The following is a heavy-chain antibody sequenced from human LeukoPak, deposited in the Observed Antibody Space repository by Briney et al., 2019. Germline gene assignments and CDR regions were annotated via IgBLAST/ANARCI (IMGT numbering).Heavy chain of an antibody. V-gene: IGHV1-2*02. Sequence: GASVKVSCKASGYTFTGYYMHWVRQAPGHGLEWLGWINPNSGGTNYAQKFQGRVTMTRDTSISTAYMELSRLRSDDTAVYYCARSLYSGYDLGYWGQGTLVTVSS. J-gene: IGHJ4*02. CDR1: GYTFTGYY. CDR3: ARSLYSGYDLGY. D-gene: IGHD5-12*01. CDR2: INPNSGGT.